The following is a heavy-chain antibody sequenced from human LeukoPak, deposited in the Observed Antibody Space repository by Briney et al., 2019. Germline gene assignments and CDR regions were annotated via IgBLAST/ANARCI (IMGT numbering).Heavy chain of an antibody. CDR3: AKHSITMVRGVIITPGDLFDY. CDR2: IYYSGST. V-gene: IGHV4-39*01. Sequence: SETLSLTCTVSGGSISSSSYYWGWIRQPPGKGLEWIGSIYYSGSTYYNPSLKSRVTISVDTSKNQFSLKLSSVTAADTAVYYCAKHSITMVRGVIITPGDLFDYWGQGTLVTVSS. CDR1: GGSISSSSYY. D-gene: IGHD3-10*01. J-gene: IGHJ4*02.